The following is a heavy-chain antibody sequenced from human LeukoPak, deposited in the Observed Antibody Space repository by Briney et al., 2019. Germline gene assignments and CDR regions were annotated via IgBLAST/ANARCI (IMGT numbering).Heavy chain of an antibody. V-gene: IGHV3-30*02. D-gene: IGHD3-10*01. CDR1: GFTFSSYG. CDR3: AKDIYVGGSGSYYDPFDY. CDR2: IRYDGSNK. Sequence: GGSLRLSCAASGFTFSSYGMHWVRQAPGKGLEWVAFIRYDGSNKYYADSVKGRFTISRDNSKNTLYLQMNSLRAEDTAVYYCAKDIYVGGSGSYYDPFDYWGQGTLVTVSS. J-gene: IGHJ4*02.